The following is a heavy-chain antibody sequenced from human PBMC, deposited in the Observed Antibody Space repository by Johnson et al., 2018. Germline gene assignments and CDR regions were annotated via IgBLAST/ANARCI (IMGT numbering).Heavy chain of an antibody. CDR2: INSDGSST. V-gene: IGHV3-74*02. J-gene: IGHJ6*03. Sequence: VQLVQSGGGLVKPGRSLRLSCAASGFTFSSYWMHWVRQAPGKGLVWVSRINSDGSSTSYADSVKGRFTISRDNAKNTLYLQMNSLRAEDTAVYYCARSATYDSSGYYPYYYYYYMDVWGKGTTVTVSS. CDR3: ARSATYDSSGYYPYYYYYYMDV. D-gene: IGHD3-22*01. CDR1: GFTFSSYW.